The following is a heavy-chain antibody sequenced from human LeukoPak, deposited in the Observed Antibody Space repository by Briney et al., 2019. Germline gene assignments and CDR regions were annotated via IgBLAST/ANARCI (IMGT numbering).Heavy chain of an antibody. J-gene: IGHJ4*02. D-gene: IGHD3-3*01. CDR1: GFPVRSRY. V-gene: IGHV3-53*01. Sequence: GGSLRLSCEVFGFPVRSRYMTWVRQPPGKGLECVSVIYSGGTTYRIDSVKGRFTISRDISKSTMYLEMNNLRVEDTAIYYCASLEGGPSDGRWGQGTLVTVSS. CDR2: IYSGGTT. CDR3: ASLEGGPSDGR.